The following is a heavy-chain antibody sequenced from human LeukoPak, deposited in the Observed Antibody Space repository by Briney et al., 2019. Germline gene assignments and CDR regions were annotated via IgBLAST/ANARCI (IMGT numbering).Heavy chain of an antibody. Sequence: GGSLRLSCAASGFTFSSYSMNWVRQAPGKGLEWISFITSSSTTIYYADSVKGRFTISRDNAKNSLYLQVNSLRDEDTAVYYCARGRGSSSWDFDYWGQGTLVTVSS. CDR3: ARGRGSSSWDFDY. D-gene: IGHD6-13*01. CDR2: ITSSSTTI. CDR1: GFTFSSYS. V-gene: IGHV3-48*02. J-gene: IGHJ4*02.